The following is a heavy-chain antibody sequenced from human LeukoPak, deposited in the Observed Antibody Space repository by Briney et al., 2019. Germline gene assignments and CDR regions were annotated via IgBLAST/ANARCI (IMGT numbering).Heavy chain of an antibody. CDR2: IIPIFGTA. D-gene: IGHD6-13*01. CDR3: ARGLDPLGIAAAGTWNYFDY. J-gene: IGHJ4*02. CDR1: GGTFSSYA. Sequence: GASVTVSCKASGGTFSSYAISWVRQAPGQGLEWMGGIIPIFGTANYAQKFQGRVTITADKSTSTAYMELSSLRSEDTAVYYCARGLDPLGIAAAGTWNYFDYWGQGTLVTVSS. V-gene: IGHV1-69*06.